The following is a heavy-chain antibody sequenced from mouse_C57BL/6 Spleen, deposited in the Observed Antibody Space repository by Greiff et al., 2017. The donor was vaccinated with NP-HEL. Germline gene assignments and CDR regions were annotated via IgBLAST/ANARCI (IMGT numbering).Heavy chain of an antibody. CDR2: ISNGGGST. CDR1: GFTFSDYY. Sequence: EVQGVESGGGLVQPGGSLKLSCAASGFTFSDYYMYWVRQTPEKRLEWVAYISNGGGSTYYPDTVQGRFTISRDNAKNTLYLQMSRLKSEDTAMYYCARRGYFDVWGTGTTVTVSS. V-gene: IGHV5-12*01. J-gene: IGHJ1*03. CDR3: ARRGYFDV.